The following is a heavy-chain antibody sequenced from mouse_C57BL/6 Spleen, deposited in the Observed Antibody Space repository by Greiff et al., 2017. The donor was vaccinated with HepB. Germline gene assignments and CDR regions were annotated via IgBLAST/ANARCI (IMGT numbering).Heavy chain of an antibody. J-gene: IGHJ2*01. V-gene: IGHV1-69*01. CDR2: IDPSDSYT. CDR3: ARRGLYDGYFFDY. CDR1: GYTFTSYW. D-gene: IGHD2-3*01. Sequence: QVQLQQSGAELVMPGASVKLSCKASGYTFTSYWMHWVKQRPGQGLEWIGEIDPSDSYTNYNQKFKGKSTLTVDKSSSTAYMQLSSLTSEDSAVYYCARRGLYDGYFFDYWGQGTTLTVSS.